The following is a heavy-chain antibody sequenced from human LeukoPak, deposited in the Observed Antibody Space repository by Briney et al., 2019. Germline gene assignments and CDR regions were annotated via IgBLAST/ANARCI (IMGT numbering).Heavy chain of an antibody. CDR2: ISTSNTYI. CDR1: GFTFSDYN. D-gene: IGHD2-2*01. J-gene: IGHJ4*02. Sequence: GGSLRLSCAASGFTFSDYNMNWVRQAPGKGLEWVSCISTSNTYIYYADSVKGRFTISRDNAKNSLYLQMNSLRAEDTAVYYCARWDDCSSTSCYATPLDYWGQGTLVTVSS. CDR3: ARWDDCSSTSCYATPLDY. V-gene: IGHV3-21*01.